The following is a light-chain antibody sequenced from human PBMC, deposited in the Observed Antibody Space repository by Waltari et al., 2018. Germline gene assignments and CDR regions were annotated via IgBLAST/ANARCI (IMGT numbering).Light chain of an antibody. V-gene: IGLV1-40*01. Sequence: QSVLTQPPSVSGAPGQRVTISCTGSSSNIGAGYDVNWYQHLPGKAPKLLIYGNSNRPSGVPYRISGSKSGTSASLAITGLQAEDEADYYCQSYDSSLGGSVFGGGTKLTVL. CDR1: SSNIGAGYD. CDR3: QSYDSSLGGSV. J-gene: IGLJ2*01. CDR2: GNS.